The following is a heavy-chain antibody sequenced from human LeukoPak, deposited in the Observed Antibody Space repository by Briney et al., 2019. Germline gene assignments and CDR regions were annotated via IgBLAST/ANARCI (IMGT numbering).Heavy chain of an antibody. D-gene: IGHD3-22*01. CDR3: ARGDPAYYYDSSGYIGHPFDY. V-gene: IGHV3-30-3*01. CDR2: ISYDGSNK. CDR1: GFTFSSYD. Sequence: PGRTLSLSCAACGFTFSSYDVHWVRQPPGKGLEWVVVISYDGSNKYYADSVKGRFTISRDISKNAPYLQMNSLRAEYTAVYYCARGDPAYYYDSSGYIGHPFDYWGQGTLVTVSS. J-gene: IGHJ4*02.